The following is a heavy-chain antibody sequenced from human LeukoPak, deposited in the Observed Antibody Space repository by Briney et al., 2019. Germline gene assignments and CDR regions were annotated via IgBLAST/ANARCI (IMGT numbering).Heavy chain of an antibody. D-gene: IGHD3-3*01. CDR2: ISYDGSNK. V-gene: IGHV3-30*01. CDR1: GFTFSSYA. J-gene: IGHJ4*02. Sequence: GGSLRLSCAASGFTFSSYAMHWVRQAPGKGLEWVAVISYDGSNKYYADSVKGRFTISRDNSKNTLYLQMNSLRAEDTSVYYCARGPSPEDFWSGYYSGFDYWGQGTLVTVSS. CDR3: ARGPSPEDFWSGYYSGFDY.